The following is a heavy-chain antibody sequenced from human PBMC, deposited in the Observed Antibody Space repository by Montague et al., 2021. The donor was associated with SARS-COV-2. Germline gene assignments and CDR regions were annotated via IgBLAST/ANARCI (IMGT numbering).Heavy chain of an antibody. D-gene: IGHD3-16*01. CDR2: IYYTGSV. Sequence: SETLSLTCTVSGDSISSYYWSWIRQPPGKGLEWIGYIYYTGSVNYNPSLESRVTISVDTSKNQFSLKLSSVTAADTAVYYCAWGSGDYWGQGTLVTVSS. J-gene: IGHJ4*02. CDR3: AWGSGDY. V-gene: IGHV4-59*01. CDR1: GDSISSYY.